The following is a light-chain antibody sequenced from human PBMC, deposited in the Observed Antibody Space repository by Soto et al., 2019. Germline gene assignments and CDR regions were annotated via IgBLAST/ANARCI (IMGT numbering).Light chain of an antibody. V-gene: IGKV1-39*01. CDR2: AAS. Sequence: MQMTQSPSSLSASAGDRVTITCRSGQNIDTYLNWYQQKPGKAPKVLIYAASRLQSGVPSRFSGSGSGTTFTLTISSLQPEDFATYYCQQSYSTQYSFGQGTKVDIK. CDR1: QNIDTY. J-gene: IGKJ2*03. CDR3: QQSYSTQYS.